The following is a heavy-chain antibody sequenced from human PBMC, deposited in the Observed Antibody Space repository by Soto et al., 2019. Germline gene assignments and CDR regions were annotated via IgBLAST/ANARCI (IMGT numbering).Heavy chain of an antibody. Sequence: PSEPLSLTCAVSSYSISGGFYWAWIRRPPGKGLEWIGNIYYSGSAHYNPSLKSRVTMSVDTSKNNFSLRLTSVTAADTAVYYWAGVTMFEYWFDPCGQGTLVTV. CDR3: AGVTMFEYWFDP. V-gene: IGHV4-38-2*01. D-gene: IGHD3-3*01. J-gene: IGHJ5*02. CDR2: IYYSGSA. CDR1: SYSISGGFY.